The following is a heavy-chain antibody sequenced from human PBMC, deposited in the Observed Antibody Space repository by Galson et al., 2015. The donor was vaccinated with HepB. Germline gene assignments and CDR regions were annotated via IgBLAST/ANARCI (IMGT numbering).Heavy chain of an antibody. D-gene: IGHD3-10*01. CDR1: GFTFNTYA. CDR3: AKDGWSYNSLWDPFDI. CDR2: IGGGDVDT. V-gene: IGHV3-23*01. J-gene: IGHJ3*02. Sequence: SLRLSCAASGFTFNTYAMSWVRQAPEKGLEWISGIGGGDVDTHYADSVRGRFTISRDNSKNTLYLQMNSLRADDTAVYYCAKDGWSYNSLWDPFDIWGQGTMVTVSS.